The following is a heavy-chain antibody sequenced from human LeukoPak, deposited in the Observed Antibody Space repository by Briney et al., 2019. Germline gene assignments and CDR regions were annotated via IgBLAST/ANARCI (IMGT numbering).Heavy chain of an antibody. CDR1: GYTFTGYY. Sequence: ALVKVSCKASGYTFTGYYMHWVRQAPGQGLEWMGWINPNSGGTNYAQKFQGRVTMTRDTSISTAYMELSRLRSDDTAVYYCARAVSDYVPFDYWGQGTLVTVSS. D-gene: IGHD4-17*01. CDR3: ARAVSDYVPFDY. V-gene: IGHV1-2*02. CDR2: INPNSGGT. J-gene: IGHJ4*02.